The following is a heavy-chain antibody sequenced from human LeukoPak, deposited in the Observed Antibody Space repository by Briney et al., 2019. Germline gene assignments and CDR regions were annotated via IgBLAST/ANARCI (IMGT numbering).Heavy chain of an antibody. D-gene: IGHD3-22*01. CDR1: TSR. Sequence: ASVKVSCKATSRISWVRQAPGPGLEWMGWIGTYGGDTYYAQKFQGRITVTTDTSTSTVHMELRNLRSDDTAVYYCARDLWNFYDDSGYNRDFDSWGQGTLVTVSS. CDR2: IGTYGGDT. CDR3: ARDLWNFYDDSGYNRDFDS. J-gene: IGHJ5*01. V-gene: IGHV1-18*01.